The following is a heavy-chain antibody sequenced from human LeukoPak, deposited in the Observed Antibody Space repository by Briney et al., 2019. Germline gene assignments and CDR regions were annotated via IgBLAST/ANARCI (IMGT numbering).Heavy chain of an antibody. V-gene: IGHV3-48*03. D-gene: IGHD2/OR15-2a*01. CDR3: ARRYVYGTLHAFDI. CDR1: GFTFSSYE. CDR2: ISSSGTTI. J-gene: IGHJ3*02. Sequence: GGSLRLSCAASGFTFSSYEMNWVRQAPGKGLEWVSYISSSGTTIYYADSVKGRFTISRDNAKNSLYLQMNSLRAEDTAIYYCARRYVYGTLHAFDIWGQGTMVTVSS.